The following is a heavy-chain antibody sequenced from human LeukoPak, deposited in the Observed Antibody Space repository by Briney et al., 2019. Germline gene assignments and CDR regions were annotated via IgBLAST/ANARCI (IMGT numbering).Heavy chain of an antibody. J-gene: IGHJ3*02. Sequence: SVKVSCKASGGSFNSYVITWVRQAPGQGLEWMGRIIPILNVANFAQKFQGRVTITADTSTNTAHMELSSLRSEDTAVYYCTREGVYSPDGSGYHRDAFDIWGQGTVVTVSS. V-gene: IGHV1-69*04. CDR3: TREGVYSPDGSGYHRDAFDI. D-gene: IGHD3-22*01. CDR1: GGSFNSYV. CDR2: IIPILNVA.